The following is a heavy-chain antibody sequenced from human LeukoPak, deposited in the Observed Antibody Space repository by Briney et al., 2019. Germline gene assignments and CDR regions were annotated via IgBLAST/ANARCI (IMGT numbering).Heavy chain of an antibody. V-gene: IGHV3-23*01. CDR3: AKDRGYSSSWLDY. D-gene: IGHD6-13*01. CDR1: GSTFSSYA. J-gene: IGHJ4*02. CDR2: ISGSGGST. Sequence: GGSLRLSCAASGSTFSSYAMSWVRQAPGKGLEWVSAISGSGGSTYYADSVKGRFTISRDNSKNTLYLQMNSLRAEDTAVYYCAKDRGYSSSWLDYWGQGTLVTVSS.